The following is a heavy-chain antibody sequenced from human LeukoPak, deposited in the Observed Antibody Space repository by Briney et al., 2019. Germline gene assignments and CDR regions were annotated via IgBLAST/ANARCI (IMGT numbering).Heavy chain of an antibody. D-gene: IGHD6-13*01. CDR2: INPNSGGT. V-gene: IGHV1-2*02. CDR1: GYTFTGYY. J-gene: IGHJ5*02. Sequence: ASVKVSCKASGYTFTGYYMHWVRQAPGQGLEWMGWINPNSGGTNYAQKFRGRVTMTRDTSISTAYMELSRLRSDDTAVYYCARDLIGSSPRYNWFDPWGQGTLVTVSS. CDR3: ARDLIGSSPRYNWFDP.